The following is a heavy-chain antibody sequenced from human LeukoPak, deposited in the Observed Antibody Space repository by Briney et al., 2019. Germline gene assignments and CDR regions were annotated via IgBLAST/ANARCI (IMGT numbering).Heavy chain of an antibody. J-gene: IGHJ4*02. D-gene: IGHD2-2*02. CDR3: ARDLLCTSTSCYTDFDY. CDR2: ISSGSNYM. Sequence: GGSLRLSCAASGFTFSSYSMNWVRQAPGKGLEWVSSISSGSNYMYYADSVKGRFTISRDNAKNSLYLQMNSLRAADTAVYYCARDLLCTSTSCYTDFDYWGQGTLVTVSS. V-gene: IGHV3-21*01. CDR1: GFTFSSYS.